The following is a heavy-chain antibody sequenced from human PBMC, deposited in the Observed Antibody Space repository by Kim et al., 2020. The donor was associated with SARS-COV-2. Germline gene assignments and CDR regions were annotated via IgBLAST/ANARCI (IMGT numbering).Heavy chain of an antibody. V-gene: IGHV4-39*01. D-gene: IGHD3-22*01. J-gene: IGHJ4*02. CDR3: ARLAYYYDSSGYSDY. Sequence: PSRKSRVTISVDTSKNQFSLKLSSVTAADTAVYYCARLAYYYDSSGYSDYWGQGTLVTVSS.